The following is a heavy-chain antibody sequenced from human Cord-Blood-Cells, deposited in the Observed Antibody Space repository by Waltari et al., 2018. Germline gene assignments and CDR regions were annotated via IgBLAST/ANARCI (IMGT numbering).Heavy chain of an antibody. CDR2: IYYSGST. CDR3: AREGVAARAFDY. CDR1: GGPISSGGYY. D-gene: IGHD6-6*01. Sequence: QVQLQESGPGLAKPSQTLSLTCTVSGGPISSGGYYCTWLRQHPGKGLEWIGYIYYSGSTYYNPSLKSRVTISVDTSKNQFSLKLSSVTAADTAVYYCAREGVAARAFDYWGQGTLVTVSS. V-gene: IGHV4-31*03. J-gene: IGHJ4*02.